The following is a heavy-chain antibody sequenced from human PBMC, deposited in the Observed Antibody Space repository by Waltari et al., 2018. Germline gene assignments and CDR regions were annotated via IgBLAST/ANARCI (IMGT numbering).Heavy chain of an antibody. J-gene: IGHJ6*03. CDR1: GYTFTGYY. D-gene: IGHD3-10*01. V-gene: IGHV1-2*06. CDR2: INPNSGGT. CDR3: AREARYDSGNLGYYYYYMDV. Sequence: QVQLVQSGAEVKKPGASVKVSCKASGYTFTGYYMHWVRQAPGQGLEWMGRINPNSGGTNYAQKFQGRVTMTRDTSIRTAYMELSRLRSDDTAVYYCAREARYDSGNLGYYYYYMDVWGKGTTVTVSS.